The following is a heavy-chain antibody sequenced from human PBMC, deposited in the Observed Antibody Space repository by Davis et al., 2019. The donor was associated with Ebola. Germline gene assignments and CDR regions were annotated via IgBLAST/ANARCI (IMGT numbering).Heavy chain of an antibody. J-gene: IGHJ4*02. CDR2: ISSSSSYT. CDR1: GFTFSDYY. V-gene: IGHV3-11*06. CDR3: ARDSGDYDFWSGYYYYFDY. Sequence: GESLKISCAASGFTFSDYYMSWIRQAPGKGLEWVSYISSSSSYTNYADSVKGRFTISRDNAKNSLYLQMNSLRAEDTAVYYCARDSGDYDFWSGYYYYFDYWGQGTLVTVSS. D-gene: IGHD3-3*01.